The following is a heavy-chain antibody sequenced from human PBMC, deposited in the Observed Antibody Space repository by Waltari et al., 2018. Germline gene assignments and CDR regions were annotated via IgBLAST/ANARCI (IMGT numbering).Heavy chain of an antibody. Sequence: EVQLVESGGGLVQPGGSLSLSCAASGFTFSSYSMNWVRQAPGKGLEWVSYISSSSSTIYYADSVKGRFTISRDNAKNSLYLQMNSLRAEDTAVYYCARTYYYDSSGYSGRFDPWGQGTLVTVSS. D-gene: IGHD3-22*01. CDR2: ISSSSSTI. J-gene: IGHJ5*02. CDR3: ARTYYYDSSGYSGRFDP. V-gene: IGHV3-48*04. CDR1: GFTFSSYS.